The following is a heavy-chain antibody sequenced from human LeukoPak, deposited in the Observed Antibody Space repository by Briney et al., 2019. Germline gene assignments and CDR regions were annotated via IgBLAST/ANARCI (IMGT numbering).Heavy chain of an antibody. V-gene: IGHV3-48*03. CDR3: AKDSLDY. Sequence: GGSLRLSCAASGFTFGSNEMNWVRQAPGKGLEWVSYISSSGGTMFYADSVKGRFTISRDNAKNSVYLQMNSLRAEDTAVYYCAKDSLDYWGQGTLVTVSS. CDR2: ISSSGGTM. CDR1: GFTFGSNE. J-gene: IGHJ4*02.